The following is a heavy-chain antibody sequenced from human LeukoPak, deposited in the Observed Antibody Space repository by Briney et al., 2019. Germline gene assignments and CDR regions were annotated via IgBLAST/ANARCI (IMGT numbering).Heavy chain of an antibody. J-gene: IGHJ4*02. D-gene: IGHD6-13*01. CDR3: ARHVSGGYSSSWNPFDY. CDR1: GGSISSSSYY. CDR2: IYYSGST. V-gene: IGHV4-39*01. Sequence: SGTLSLTCTVSGGSISSSSYYWGWIRQPPGKGLEWIGSIYYSGSTYYNPSLKSRVTISVDTSKNQFSLKLSSVTAADTAVYYCARHVSGGYSSSWNPFDYWGQGTLVTVSS.